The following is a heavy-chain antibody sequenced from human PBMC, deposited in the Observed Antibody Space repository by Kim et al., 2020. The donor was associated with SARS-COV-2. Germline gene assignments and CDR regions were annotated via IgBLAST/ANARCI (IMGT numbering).Heavy chain of an antibody. CDR2: NK. V-gene: IGHV3-30*02. D-gene: IGHD3-10*01. Sequence: NKYYADSGKGRFTSSRDNSKNTLYLQMNSLRAEDTAVYYCAKARGVLGYWGQGTLVTVSS. J-gene: IGHJ4*02. CDR3: AKARGVLGY.